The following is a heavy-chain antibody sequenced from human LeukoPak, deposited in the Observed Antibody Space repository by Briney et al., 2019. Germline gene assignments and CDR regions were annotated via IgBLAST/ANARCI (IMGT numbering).Heavy chain of an antibody. D-gene: IGHD5-24*01. CDR2: ISYDGSNK. Sequence: PGGSLRLSCAASGFTFSSYAMHWVRQAPGKGLEWVAVISYDGSNKYYADSVKGRFTISRDNSKNTLYLQMNSLRAEDTAVYYCAGDNYQYYGMDVWGQGTTVTVSS. J-gene: IGHJ6*02. CDR3: AGDNYQYYGMDV. CDR1: GFTFSSYA. V-gene: IGHV3-30-3*01.